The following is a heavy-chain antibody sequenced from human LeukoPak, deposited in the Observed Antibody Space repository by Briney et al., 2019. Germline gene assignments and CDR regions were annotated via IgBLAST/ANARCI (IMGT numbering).Heavy chain of an antibody. J-gene: IGHJ6*03. CDR1: GGTFSSYA. V-gene: IGHV1-69*13. CDR2: IIPIFGTA. Sequence: ASVKVSCKASGGTFSSYAISWVRQAPGQGLEWMGGIIPIFGTANYAQKFQGRVTITADESTSTAYMELSSLRSEDTAVYYCASDYYYYYYMDVWGKGTTVTVSS. CDR3: ASDYYYYYYMDV.